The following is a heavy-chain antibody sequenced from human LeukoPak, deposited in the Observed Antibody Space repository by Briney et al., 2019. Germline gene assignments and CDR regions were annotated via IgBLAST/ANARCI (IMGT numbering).Heavy chain of an antibody. V-gene: IGHV3-23*01. J-gene: IGHJ5*02. D-gene: IGHD3-22*01. Sequence: GGSLRLSCAASGFTFSSYAMSWVRQAPGKGLEWVSSISGSGGSTYYADSVKGRFTISRDNSKNTLYLQMHSLSPEDTAVYYCAKFIFYSGSEGYGDRWGQGTLVTVSS. CDR3: AKFIFYSGSEGYGDR. CDR1: GFTFSSYA. CDR2: ISGSGGST.